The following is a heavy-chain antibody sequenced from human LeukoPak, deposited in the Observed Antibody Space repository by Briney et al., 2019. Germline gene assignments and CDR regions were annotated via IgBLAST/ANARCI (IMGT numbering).Heavy chain of an antibody. Sequence: ASVKVSCKASGYTFTGYYMHWVRQAPGQGLEWMGWINPNTGGTNYAQKFQARVTKTRDTTISTAYMELSRLTSDDTAVYYCASYPRYSSSPPFDYWGQGTLVTVSS. D-gene: IGHD6-6*01. CDR3: ASYPRYSSSPPFDY. CDR1: GYTFTGYY. V-gene: IGHV1-2*02. J-gene: IGHJ4*02. CDR2: INPNTGGT.